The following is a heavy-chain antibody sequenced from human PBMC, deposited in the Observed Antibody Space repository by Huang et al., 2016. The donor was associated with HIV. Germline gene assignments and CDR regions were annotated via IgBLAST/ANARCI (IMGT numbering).Heavy chain of an antibody. CDR2: INPNTGNT. J-gene: IGHJ4*02. D-gene: IGHD4-17*01. Sequence: QVHLVQSGAEVKKPGASVKVSCKASGYTFTNYDINWVRKAPGRGLEWMGLINPNTGNTGFAQSFQGRVTMTRKTSITTAYRELTSLTSEDTAVYYCARSAYGDLDYWGLGTLVIVSS. V-gene: IGHV1-8*02. CDR3: ARSAYGDLDY. CDR1: GYTFTNYD.